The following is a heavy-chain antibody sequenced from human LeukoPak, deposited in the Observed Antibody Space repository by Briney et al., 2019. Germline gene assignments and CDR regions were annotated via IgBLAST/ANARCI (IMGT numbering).Heavy chain of an antibody. Sequence: PGGSLRLSCAASGFTFSRYTMNWVRQAPGKGLEWVSSIDRSGNLIYYGDSVKGRFTISRDNAKNSVYLQMNSLRAEDTAVYYCAKAGIGVVGYFDYWGQGTLVTVSS. CDR1: GFTFSRYT. CDR3: AKAGIGVVGYFDY. CDR2: IDRSGNLI. J-gene: IGHJ4*02. V-gene: IGHV3-21*04. D-gene: IGHD6-19*01.